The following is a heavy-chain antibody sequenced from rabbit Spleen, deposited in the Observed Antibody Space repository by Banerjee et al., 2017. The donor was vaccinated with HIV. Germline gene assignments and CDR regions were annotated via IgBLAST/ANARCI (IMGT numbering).Heavy chain of an antibody. CDR1: GFDLSNYYY. CDR3: ARSDDGLVYDFFRL. J-gene: IGHJ4*01. CDR2: IYTGYSGNT. V-gene: IGHV1S43*01. Sequence: QEQVKESGGDLVKPGASLTLTCTASGFDLSNYYYIYWVRQAPGKGLEWIACIYTGYSGNTYYASWVNGRYTISRSTSLNTVTLQMTSLTAADTAAYFSARSDDGLVYDFFRLWGPGTLVTVS. D-gene: IGHD6-1*01.